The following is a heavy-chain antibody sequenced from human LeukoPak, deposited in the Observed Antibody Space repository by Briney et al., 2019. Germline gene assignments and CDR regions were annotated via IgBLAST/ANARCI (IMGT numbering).Heavy chain of an antibody. CDR1: GFTFDDYA. J-gene: IGHJ4*02. Sequence: SGRSLRLSXAASGFTFDDYAVHWVRQAPGKGLEWVSGISWNSGSIGYADSVKGRFTISRDNAKNSLYLQMNSLRAEDMALYYCAKEGIAAAGFDYWGQGTLVTVSS. CDR3: AKEGIAAAGFDY. V-gene: IGHV3-9*03. CDR2: ISWNSGSI. D-gene: IGHD6-13*01.